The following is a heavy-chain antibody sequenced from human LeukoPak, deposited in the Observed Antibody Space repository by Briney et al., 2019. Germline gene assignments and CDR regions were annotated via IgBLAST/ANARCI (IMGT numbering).Heavy chain of an antibody. CDR3: ARPLWGSGPLGY. CDR1: GYTFTGYY. D-gene: IGHD3-10*01. J-gene: IGHJ4*02. Sequence: ASVKVSCKASGYTFTGYYMHWVRQAPGQGLEWMGIINPSGGSTSYAQKFQGRATMTRDMSTSTVYMELSSLRSEDTAVYYCARPLWGSGPLGYWGQGTLVTVSS. CDR2: INPSGGST. V-gene: IGHV1-46*01.